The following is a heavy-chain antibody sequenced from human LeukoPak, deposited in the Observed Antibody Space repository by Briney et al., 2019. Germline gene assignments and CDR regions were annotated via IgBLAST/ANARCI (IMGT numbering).Heavy chain of an antibody. CDR1: GFTFSSYG. J-gene: IGHJ5*01. Sequence: TGGSLRLSCAASGFTFSSYGMHWVRQAPGKGLEWVAVIWYDGSNKYYADSVKGRFTISRDNAKNSLYLQMNSLRAEDTAVYYCARVSGNYYRWFDSWGQGTLVTVSS. CDR3: ARVSGNYYRWFDS. V-gene: IGHV3-33*01. CDR2: IWYDGSNK. D-gene: IGHD1-26*01.